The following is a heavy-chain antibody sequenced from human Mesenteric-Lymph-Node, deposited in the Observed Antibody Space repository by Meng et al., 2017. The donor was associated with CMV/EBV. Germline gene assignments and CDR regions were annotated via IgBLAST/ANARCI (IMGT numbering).Heavy chain of an antibody. CDR3: ARDFRCSTTNCYLSDAFDI. CDR1: RFTFSSYA. V-gene: IGHV3-21*01. CDR2: ISSSSSYI. J-gene: IGHJ3*02. Sequence: GESLKISCAASRFTFSSYAMHWVRQAPGKGLEWVSSISSSSSYIYYADSVKGRFTISRDNAKNSLYLQMNSLRPEDTAVYYCARDFRCSTTNCYLSDAFDIWGQGTMVTVSS. D-gene: IGHD2-2*01.